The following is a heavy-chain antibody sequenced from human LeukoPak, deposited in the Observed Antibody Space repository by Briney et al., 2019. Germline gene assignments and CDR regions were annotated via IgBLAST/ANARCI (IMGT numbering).Heavy chain of an antibody. D-gene: IGHD2-2*01. CDR3: AKDCSSTSCYSGTSPGWVR. CDR2: VSHDGGNK. V-gene: IGHV3-30*18. J-gene: IGHJ4*02. Sequence: PGGSLRLSCAASGFTFSVYGMHWVRQGPGKGLEWVALVSHDGGNKNYTDSVKGRFTISRDNSKNTVYLQMNSLRPEDTAVYYCAKDCSSTSCYSGTSPGWVRGGQGTLVTVSS. CDR1: GFTFSVYG.